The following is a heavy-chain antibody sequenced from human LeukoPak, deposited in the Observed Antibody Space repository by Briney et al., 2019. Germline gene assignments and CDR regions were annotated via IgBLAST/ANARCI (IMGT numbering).Heavy chain of an antibody. Sequence: SETLSLTCTVSGGSISSSNSYWGWIRQPPGKGLEWIGTIYYSGSTYYNPSLKSRVTISVDTSKNQFSLKLSSVTAADTAVYYCARVKEAAAGRGNYMDVWGKGTTVTVSS. J-gene: IGHJ6*03. CDR1: GGSISSSNSY. CDR3: ARVKEAAAGRGNYMDV. V-gene: IGHV4-39*07. CDR2: IYYSGST. D-gene: IGHD6-13*01.